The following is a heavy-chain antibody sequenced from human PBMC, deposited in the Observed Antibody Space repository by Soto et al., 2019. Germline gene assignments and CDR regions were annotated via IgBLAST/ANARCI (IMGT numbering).Heavy chain of an antibody. CDR3: ARAPRSIRDYYYYGMDV. V-gene: IGHV4-31*03. J-gene: IGHJ6*02. CDR2: IYYSGST. CDR1: GGSISSGGYY. Sequence: SETLSLTCTVSGGSISSGGYYWSWIRQHPGKGLEWIGYIYYSGSTYYNPSLKSRVTISVDTSKNQFSLKLSSVTAADTAVYYCARAPRSIRDYYYYGMDVWGQGTTVTVSS.